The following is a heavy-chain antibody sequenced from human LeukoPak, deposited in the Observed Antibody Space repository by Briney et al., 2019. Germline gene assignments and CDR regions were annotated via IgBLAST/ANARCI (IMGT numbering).Heavy chain of an antibody. V-gene: IGHV3-30*18. Sequence: GRSLRLSCAASGFTFSSYGMHWVRLAPGKGLEWVAVISYDGSNKYYADSVKGRFTISRDNSKNTLYLQMNSLRAEDTAVYYCAKDLRDYAFPYWGQGTLVTVSS. CDR1: GFTFSSYG. CDR2: ISYDGSNK. J-gene: IGHJ4*02. CDR3: AKDLRDYAFPY. D-gene: IGHD4-17*01.